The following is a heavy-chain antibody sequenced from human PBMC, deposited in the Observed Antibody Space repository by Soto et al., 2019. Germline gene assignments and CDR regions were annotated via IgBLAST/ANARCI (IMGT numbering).Heavy chain of an antibody. D-gene: IGHD6-6*01. CDR1: GYTFTGYY. CDR2: INPNSGGT. Sequence: ASVKVSCKASGYTFTGYYMHWVRQAPGQGLEWMGWINPNSGGTNYAQKFQGWVTMTRDTSISTAYMELSRLRSDDTAMYYCARDQRNRWLVRGYYYGMDVWGQGTTVTVSS. J-gene: IGHJ6*02. V-gene: IGHV1-2*04. CDR3: ARDQRNRWLVRGYYYGMDV.